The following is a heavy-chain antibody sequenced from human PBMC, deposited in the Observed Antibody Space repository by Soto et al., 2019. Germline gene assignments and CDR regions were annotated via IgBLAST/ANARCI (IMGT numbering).Heavy chain of an antibody. CDR2: INPNSGGT. Sequence: QVQLVQSGAEVKKPGASVKVSCKASGYTFTGYYMHWVRQAPGQGLEWMGWINPNSGGTNYAQKFQGWVTMTRDTSICTAYMELSRLRSDDTAVYYCATSLFSTSSLYGMDVWGQGTTVTVSS. J-gene: IGHJ6*02. CDR3: ATSLFSTSSLYGMDV. V-gene: IGHV1-2*04. CDR1: GYTFTGYY. D-gene: IGHD2-2*01.